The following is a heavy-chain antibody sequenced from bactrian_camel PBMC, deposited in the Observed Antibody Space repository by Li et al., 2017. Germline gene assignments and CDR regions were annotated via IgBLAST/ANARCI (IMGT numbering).Heavy chain of an antibody. V-gene: IGHV3S63*01. D-gene: IGHD7*01. Sequence: HVQLVESGGGSVQAGETLTLSCARSELTSDDSDMGWYRQVSGTEREGVASIYRVAGTPYYTDSVKGRFTISRDNAKNTLYLQMNSLKPEDTAMYYCATSAGGQNRGRGTQVTVS. CDR3: ATSAGGQN. CDR1: ELTSDDSD. CDR2: IYRVAGTP. J-gene: IGHJ4*01.